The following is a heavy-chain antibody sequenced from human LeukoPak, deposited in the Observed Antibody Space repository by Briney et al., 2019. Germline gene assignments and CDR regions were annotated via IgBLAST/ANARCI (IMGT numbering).Heavy chain of an antibody. V-gene: IGHV3-30-3*01. J-gene: IGHJ4*02. CDR1: GFTFSSYA. CDR2: ISYDGSNK. D-gene: IGHD2-15*01. CDR3: AREVVYYFDY. Sequence: GRSLRLSCAASGFTFSSYATHWVRQAPGKGLEWVAVISYDGSNKYYADSVKGRFTISRDNSKNTLYLQMNSLRAEDTAVYYCAREVVYYFDYWGQGTLVTVSS.